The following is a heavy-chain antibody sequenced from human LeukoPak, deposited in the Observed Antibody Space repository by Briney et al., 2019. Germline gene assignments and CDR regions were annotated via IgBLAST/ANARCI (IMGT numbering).Heavy chain of an antibody. V-gene: IGHV3-23*01. CDR3: ARGPGLAVTGTD. CDR1: GFTFSSYG. D-gene: IGHD6-19*01. J-gene: IGHJ4*02. Sequence: GGSLRLSCAASGFTFSSYGMSWVRQAPGKGLVWVSAISGSGGSTYYADSVKGRFTISRDNSKNTLYLQMNSLRAEDTAVYYRARGPGLAVTGTDWGQGTLVTVSS. CDR2: ISGSGGST.